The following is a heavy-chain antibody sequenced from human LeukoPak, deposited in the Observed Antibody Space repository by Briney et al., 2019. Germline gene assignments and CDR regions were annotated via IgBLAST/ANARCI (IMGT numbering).Heavy chain of an antibody. Sequence: PGGSLRLSCAASGFTVSSKYMSWVRRPPGTGLEWVSVIYSDGNTYYADSVKGRFTISRDNSKNTVYLQMKSLRAEDTAVYYCASSSWDDWGQGTLVTVSS. J-gene: IGHJ4*02. CDR1: GFTVSSKY. V-gene: IGHV3-66*01. CDR2: IYSDGNT. CDR3: ASSSWDD. D-gene: IGHD6-13*01.